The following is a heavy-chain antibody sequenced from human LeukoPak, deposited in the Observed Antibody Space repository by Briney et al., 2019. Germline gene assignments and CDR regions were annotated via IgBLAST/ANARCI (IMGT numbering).Heavy chain of an antibody. D-gene: IGHD5-18*01. CDR2: IIPIFGTA. CDR1: GGTFSSYA. Sequence: SVKVSCKASGGTFSSYAIRWVRQAPGQGLEWMGGIIPIFGTANYAQKFQGRVTITTDESTSTAYMELSSLRSEDTAVYYCARPRHTAMVIGFDYWGQGTLVTVSS. CDR3: ARPRHTAMVIGFDY. J-gene: IGHJ4*02. V-gene: IGHV1-69*05.